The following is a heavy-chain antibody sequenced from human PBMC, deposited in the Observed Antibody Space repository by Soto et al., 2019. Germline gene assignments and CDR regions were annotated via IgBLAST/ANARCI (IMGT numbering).Heavy chain of an antibody. CDR1: GFTFSSYG. CDR2: ISYDGSNK. Sequence: QVQLVESGGGVVQPGRSLRLSCAASGFTFSSYGMHWVRQAPGKGLEWVAVISYDGSNKYYADSVKGRFTISRDNSKNTLYLQMNSLRAEDTAVYYCAKDQGGWYGSYYFDYWGQGTLVTVSS. CDR3: AKDQGGWYGSYYFDY. D-gene: IGHD6-19*01. V-gene: IGHV3-30*18. J-gene: IGHJ4*02.